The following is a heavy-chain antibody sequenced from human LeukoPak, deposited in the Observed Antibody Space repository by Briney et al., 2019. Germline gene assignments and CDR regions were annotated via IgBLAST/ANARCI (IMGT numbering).Heavy chain of an antibody. J-gene: IGHJ4*02. CDR2: INAGNGST. D-gene: IGHD4/OR15-4a*01. V-gene: IGHV1-3*03. CDR3: ARRAGAYSHPYDY. CDR1: GYTFTSYA. Sequence: ASVKVSCKASGYTFTSYAMHWVRQAPGQRLEWMGWINAGNGSTKYSQEFQGRVTITRDTSASTAYMELSSLRAEDTAVYYCARRAGAYSHPYDYWGQGTLVTVSS.